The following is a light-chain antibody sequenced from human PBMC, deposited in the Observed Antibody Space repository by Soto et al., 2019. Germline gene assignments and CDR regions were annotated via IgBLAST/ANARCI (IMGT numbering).Light chain of an antibody. CDR1: QSVSSN. CDR2: DAS. V-gene: IGKV3-15*01. J-gene: IGKJ5*01. CDR3: QQYNNWPPDT. Sequence: IVMTHSPSTLSVSPVESATLSFMSSQSVSSNLAWHQQKPGQAPRILMYDASTRATGISARFSGSGSGTEFTLTISSLQSEDFAVYYCQQYNNWPPDTFGQGTRLEIK.